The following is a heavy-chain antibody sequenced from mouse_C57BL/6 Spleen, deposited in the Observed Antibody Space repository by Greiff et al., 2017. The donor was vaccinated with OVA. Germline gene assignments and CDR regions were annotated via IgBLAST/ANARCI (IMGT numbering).Heavy chain of an antibody. V-gene: IGHV1-52*01. CDR1: GYTFTSYW. J-gene: IGHJ4*01. CDR2: IDPSDSET. CDR3: ARRDYEGYAMDY. D-gene: IGHD2-4*01. Sequence: QVQLQQPGAELVRPGSSVKLSCKASGYTFTSYWMHWVKQRPIQGLEWIGNIDPSDSETHYNQKFKDKATLTVDKSSSTAYMQLSSLTSEDSAVYDCARRDYEGYAMDYWGQGTSVTVSS.